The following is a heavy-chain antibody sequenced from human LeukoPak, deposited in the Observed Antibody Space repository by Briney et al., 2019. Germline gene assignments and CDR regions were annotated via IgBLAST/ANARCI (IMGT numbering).Heavy chain of an antibody. V-gene: IGHV3-30*04. CDR3: ARDRGPFSNSWYIDY. D-gene: IGHD6-13*01. Sequence: QPGGSLRLSCAASGFTFSDYAIHWVRQAPGKGLEWVAVISNDGSNKYYADSLKGRFTISRDDSKNTLYLQMNSLRAEDTAMYYCARDRGPFSNSWYIDYWGQGTLVTVSA. J-gene: IGHJ4*02. CDR2: ISNDGSNK. CDR1: GFTFSDYA.